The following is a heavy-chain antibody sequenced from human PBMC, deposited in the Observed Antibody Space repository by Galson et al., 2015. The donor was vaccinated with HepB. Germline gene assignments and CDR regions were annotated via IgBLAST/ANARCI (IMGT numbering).Heavy chain of an antibody. CDR1: GGSISSYY. CDR2: IYYSGST. Sequence: QVQLQESGPGLVKPSETLSLTCTVSGGSISSYYWSWIRQPPGKGLEWIGYIYYSGSTNYNPSLKSRVTISVDTSKNQFSLKLSSVTAADTAVYYCVGSWYSGGYFDYWGQGTLVTVSS. V-gene: IGHV4-59*01. CDR3: VGSWYSGGYFDY. D-gene: IGHD6-13*01. J-gene: IGHJ4*02.